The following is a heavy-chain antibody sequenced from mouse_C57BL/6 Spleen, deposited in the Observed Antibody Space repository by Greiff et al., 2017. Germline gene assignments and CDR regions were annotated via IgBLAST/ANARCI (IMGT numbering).Heavy chain of an antibody. V-gene: IGHV1-22*01. CDR2: INPNNGGT. D-gene: IGHD1-1*01. Sequence: EVQLQQSGPELVKPGASVKMSCKASGYTFTDYNMHWVKQSHGKSLEWIGYINPNNGGTSYNQKFKGKATLTVNKSSSTAYMELRSLTSEDSAVYYCVGNYGSSPFDYWGQGTTLTVSS. J-gene: IGHJ2*01. CDR3: VGNYGSSPFDY. CDR1: GYTFTDYN.